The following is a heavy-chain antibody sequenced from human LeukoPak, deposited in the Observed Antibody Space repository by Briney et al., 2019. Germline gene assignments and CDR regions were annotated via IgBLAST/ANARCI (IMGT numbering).Heavy chain of an antibody. CDR3: ARNPGYCSGGSCYWYFDF. V-gene: IGHV4-59*08. D-gene: IGHD2-15*01. CDR2: IYYSGST. CDR1: GGSISTYY. Sequence: PSETLSLTCTVSGGSISTYYWSWIRQPPGKGLEWIGYIYYSGSTNYNPSPKSRVTISVDTSKNQFSLKLSSVIVTDTAVYYCARNPGYCSGGSCYWYFDFWGRGTLVTVSS. J-gene: IGHJ2*01.